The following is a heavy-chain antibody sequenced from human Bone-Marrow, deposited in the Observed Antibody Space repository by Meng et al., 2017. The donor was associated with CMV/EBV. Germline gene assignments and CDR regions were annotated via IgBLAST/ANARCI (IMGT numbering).Heavy chain of an antibody. CDR3: AKDSTGGYPHFFEI. D-gene: IGHD2-8*02. CDR1: GFTFDDYA. J-gene: IGHJ4*02. V-gene: IGHV3-23*01. CDR2: LNGGNAEV. Sequence: GESLKISCAASGFTFDDYAMHWVRQTPGKGLEWVSTLNGGNAEVNYADSVKGRFTISRDSSKNTLYLQMHSLRADDSAVYYCAKDSTGGYPHFFEIWGQGALVTVSS.